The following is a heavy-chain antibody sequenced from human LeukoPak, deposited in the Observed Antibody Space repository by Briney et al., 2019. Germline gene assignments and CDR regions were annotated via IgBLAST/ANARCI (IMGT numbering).Heavy chain of an antibody. D-gene: IGHD6-13*01. CDR2: ISERGGST. CDR1: GISLSNYA. Sequence: AGGSLRLSCVVSGISLSNYAMTWVRQAPGKGLEWVSYISERGGSTTYADSVKGRFTISRDTSLNTLYLQMSSLRAEDTAVYYCARDKAAAGLDYWGQGTLVTVSS. J-gene: IGHJ4*02. CDR3: ARDKAAAGLDY. V-gene: IGHV3-23*01.